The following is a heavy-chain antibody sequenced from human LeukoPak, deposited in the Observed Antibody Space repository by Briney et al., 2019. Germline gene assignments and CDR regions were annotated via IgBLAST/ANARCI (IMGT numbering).Heavy chain of an antibody. CDR3: ARQMTTVTKFDY. CDR1: GGSISSYY. J-gene: IGHJ4*02. V-gene: IGHV4-59*08. D-gene: IGHD4-17*01. CDR2: IYYSGST. Sequence: PSETLSLTCTVSGGSISSYYWSWIRQPPGKGLEWIGYIYYSGSTNYNPSLKSRVTISVDTSKNQFSLKLSSVTAADTAVYYCARQMTTVTKFDYWGQGTLVTVSS.